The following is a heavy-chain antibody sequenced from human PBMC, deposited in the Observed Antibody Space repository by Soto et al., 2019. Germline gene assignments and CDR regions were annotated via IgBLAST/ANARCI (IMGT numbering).Heavy chain of an antibody. D-gene: IGHD6-13*01. J-gene: IGHJ6*02. CDR1: GYSFTSYW. V-gene: IGHV5-10-1*01. CDR3: ARHVSPIAAATTGYYGMDV. CDR2: IDPSDSYT. Sequence: VESLKISCKGSGYSFTSYWISWVRQMPGKGLEWMGRIDPSDSYTNYSPSFQGHVTISADKSISTAYLQWSSLKASDTAMYYCARHVSPIAAATTGYYGMDVWGQGTTVTVSS.